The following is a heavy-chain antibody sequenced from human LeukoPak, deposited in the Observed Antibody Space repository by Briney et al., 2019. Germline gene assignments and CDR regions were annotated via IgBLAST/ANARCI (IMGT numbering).Heavy chain of an antibody. J-gene: IGHJ4*02. CDR2: INHSGST. CDR1: GGSFSGYY. D-gene: IGHD2-2*01. CDR3: ARDYFSSTSCLFCAGGAFDY. Sequence: SETLFLTCAVYGGSFSGYYWSWIRQPPGKGLEWIGEINHSGSTNYNPSLKSRVTISVDTSKNQFSLKLSSVTAADTAVYYCARDYFSSTSCLFCAGGAFDYWGQGTLVTVSS. V-gene: IGHV4-34*01.